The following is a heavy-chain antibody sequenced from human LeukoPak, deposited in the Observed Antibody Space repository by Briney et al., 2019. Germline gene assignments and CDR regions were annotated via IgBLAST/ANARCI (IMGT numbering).Heavy chain of an antibody. Sequence: WGSLRLSCATSGFTFSSYWMSWVRQAPGKGLEWVANIKQDGSEKYYVDSVKGRFTISRDNAKNSLYLQMNSLRAEDTAVYYCAKGDKMLTWRRTYNRFDPWGQGTLVTVSS. V-gene: IGHV3-7*01. CDR3: AKGDKMLTWRRTYNRFDP. CDR2: IKQDGSEK. D-gene: IGHD3-16*01. CDR1: GFTFSSYW. J-gene: IGHJ5*02.